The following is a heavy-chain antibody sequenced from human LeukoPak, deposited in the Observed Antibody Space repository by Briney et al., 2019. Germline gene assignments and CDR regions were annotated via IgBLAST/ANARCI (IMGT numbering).Heavy chain of an antibody. CDR3: ASPPGRPNGD. V-gene: IGHV3-66*03. D-gene: IGHD7-27*01. CDR1: GFTVSSNY. J-gene: IGHJ4*02. CDR2: IYSCGRT. Sequence: GGSLRLSCAASGFTVSSNYMSWVRQAPGKGLEWVSVIYSCGRTYYADSVKGRFTISRDNSRNTLYLQMNSLRAEDTAVYYCASPPGRPNGDWGQGTLVTVSS.